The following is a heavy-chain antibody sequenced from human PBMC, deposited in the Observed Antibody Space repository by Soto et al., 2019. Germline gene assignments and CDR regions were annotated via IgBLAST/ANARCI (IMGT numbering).Heavy chain of an antibody. J-gene: IGHJ5*02. CDR3: AREGEGGGWFDP. D-gene: IGHD3-16*01. Sequence: QVQLVQSGAEVKKPGSSVKVSCKASGGTLSRYAVSWVRQAPGQGLEWMGGIIPIFGTANYAQKFQGRVTITADESTSTAYMELSSLRSEDTAVYYCAREGEGGGWFDPWGQGTLVTVSS. V-gene: IGHV1-69*12. CDR1: GGTLSRYA. CDR2: IIPIFGTA.